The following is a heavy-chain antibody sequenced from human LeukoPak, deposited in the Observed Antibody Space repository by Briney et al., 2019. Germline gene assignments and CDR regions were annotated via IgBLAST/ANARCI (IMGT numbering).Heavy chain of an antibody. CDR1: GFTFSSYG. CDR3: AKAQGESSLLLWFGELSANDY. D-gene: IGHD3-10*01. J-gene: IGHJ4*02. Sequence: PGRSLRLSCAASGFTFSSYGMYWVRQAPGKGLEWVAVISYDGSNKYYADSVKGRFTISRDNSKNTLYLQMNSLRAEDTAVYYCAKAQGESSLLLWFGELSANDYWGQGTLVTVSS. V-gene: IGHV3-30*18. CDR2: ISYDGSNK.